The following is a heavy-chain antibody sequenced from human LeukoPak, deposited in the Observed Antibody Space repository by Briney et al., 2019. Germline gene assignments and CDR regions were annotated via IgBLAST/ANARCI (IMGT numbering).Heavy chain of an antibody. D-gene: IGHD6-13*01. V-gene: IGHV4-59*01. CDR3: ARQRASIAAAGTGFDP. CDR1: GGSISSYY. CDR2: IYYSGST. Sequence: NTAGTLSLTCTVSGGSISSYYWSWIRQPPGKGLEWIGYIYYSGSTNYNPTLKSRVTISVDTSKNQFSLKLSSVTAADTAVYYCARQRASIAAAGTGFDPWGQGTLVTVSS. J-gene: IGHJ5*02.